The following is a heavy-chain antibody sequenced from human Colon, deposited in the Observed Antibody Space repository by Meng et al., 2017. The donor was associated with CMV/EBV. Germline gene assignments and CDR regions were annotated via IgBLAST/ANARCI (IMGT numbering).Heavy chain of an antibody. D-gene: IGHD6-6*01. J-gene: IGHJ4*02. CDR3: ARVYEYSSSWGSDY. Sequence: VQLVHSGAEVKKPGASVKVSCKTSGYVFDLYGISWVRQAPGQGLEWMGWISADKRYTSYAQNLQGRVTMTTDASTSTAYMELRGLRSNDTAVYYCARVYEYSSSWGSDYWGQGTLVTVSS. CDR2: ISADKRYT. V-gene: IGHV1-18*01. CDR1: GYVFDLYG.